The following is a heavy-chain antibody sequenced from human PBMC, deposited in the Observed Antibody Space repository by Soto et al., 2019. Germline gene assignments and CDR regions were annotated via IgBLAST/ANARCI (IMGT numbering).Heavy chain of an antibody. Sequence: GGSLRLSCAASGFTFRSFTMNWVRQAPGKGLEWVSTISSNSAYIYYTDALRGRFTISRDNAKNSLHLQMNSLRAEDTAVYYCPRDASRDRSAGGWFDHWAPGTLVTVSS. CDR1: GFTFRSFT. CDR2: ISSNSAYI. V-gene: IGHV3-21*01. J-gene: IGHJ5*02. CDR3: PRDASRDRSAGGWFDH. D-gene: IGHD3-10*01.